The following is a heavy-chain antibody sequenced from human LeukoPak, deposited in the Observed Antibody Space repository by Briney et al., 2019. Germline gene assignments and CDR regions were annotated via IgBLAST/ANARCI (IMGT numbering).Heavy chain of an antibody. CDR3: ARDTSSAWYGLIDY. Sequence: GGSLRLSCAASGFTFSSYSMNWVRQAPRKGLEWVSYISSSSSTIYYADSVKGRFTISRDNAKNSLYLQMNSLRAEDTAVYFCARDTSSAWYGLIDYWGQGSLVTVSS. J-gene: IGHJ4*02. V-gene: IGHV3-48*01. CDR2: ISSSSSTI. D-gene: IGHD6-19*01. CDR1: GFTFSSYS.